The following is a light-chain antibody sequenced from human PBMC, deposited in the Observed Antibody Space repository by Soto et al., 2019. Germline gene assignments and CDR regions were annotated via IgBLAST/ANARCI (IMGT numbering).Light chain of an antibody. V-gene: IGKV1-9*01. Sequence: DIQLTQSPSLLSASVRDRVTITCRASQGIRNYLAWYQQKPGKAPKVLIYGASNLQSGVPSRFSGSGSWTEFTPTINALQPEDFATDYCQQLNDCPYTFGQGTKVEIK. CDR1: QGIRNY. CDR3: QQLNDCPYT. J-gene: IGKJ2*01. CDR2: GAS.